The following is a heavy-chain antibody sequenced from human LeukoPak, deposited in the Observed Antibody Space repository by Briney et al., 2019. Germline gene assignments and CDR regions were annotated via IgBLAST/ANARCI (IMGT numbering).Heavy chain of an antibody. D-gene: IGHD2-2*02. CDR3: ASLYCSRTSCYMDP. J-gene: IGHJ5*02. V-gene: IGHV4-61*01. CDR2: ISYTGNT. CDR1: GGSVTTTRYY. Sequence: SETLSLTCTVSGGSVTTTRYYWNWIRQPPGKGLEWIGYISYTGNTNYNPSLKSRVTISLDTSKNQFSLKLSSVTAADTAVYYCASLYCSRTSCYMDPWGQGTLVTVSS.